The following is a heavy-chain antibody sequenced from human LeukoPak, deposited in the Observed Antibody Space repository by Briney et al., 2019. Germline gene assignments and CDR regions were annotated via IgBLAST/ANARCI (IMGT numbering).Heavy chain of an antibody. D-gene: IGHD7-27*01. Sequence: PGGSLRLSCAASGFTFSSYSMNWVRQAPGKGLERVSYISSSSSTIYYADSVKGRFTISRDNSKNTLYLQMNSLRAEDTAVYYCARDDGDGFDYWGQGTLVTVSS. J-gene: IGHJ4*02. CDR1: GFTFSSYS. CDR2: ISSSSSTI. CDR3: ARDDGDGFDY. V-gene: IGHV3-48*01.